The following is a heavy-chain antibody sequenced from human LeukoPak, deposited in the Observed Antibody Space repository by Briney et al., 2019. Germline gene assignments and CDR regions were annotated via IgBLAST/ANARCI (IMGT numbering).Heavy chain of an antibody. CDR2: IKQDGSEK. J-gene: IGHJ4*02. V-gene: IGHV3-7*01. Sequence: GGSLRLSCAASGFTFSSYWMSWVRQAPGKGLEWAANIKQDGSEKYYVDSVKGRFTISRDNAKNSLYLQMNSLRAEDTAVYYCARDPLHSSETRDYWGQGTLVTVSS. D-gene: IGHD6-25*01. CDR3: ARDPLHSSETRDY. CDR1: GFTFSSYW.